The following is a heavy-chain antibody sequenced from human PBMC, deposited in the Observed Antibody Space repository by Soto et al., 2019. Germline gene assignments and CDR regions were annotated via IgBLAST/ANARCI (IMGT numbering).Heavy chain of an antibody. CDR2: VNAAANDI. J-gene: IGHJ3*02. CDR3: VRDRMWEQWLGPLDAFEI. CDR1: GFTFSIFS. V-gene: IGHV3-48*02. D-gene: IGHD6-19*01. Sequence: EVQLVESGGGLVQPGGSLRLSCAASGFTFSIFSMSWVRQAPGKGLEWISYVNAAANDIYYTDSVRGRFTISRDNAKNSLYLQMNSLRDDDTAVYYCVRDRMWEQWLGPLDAFEIWGQGTMVTVS.